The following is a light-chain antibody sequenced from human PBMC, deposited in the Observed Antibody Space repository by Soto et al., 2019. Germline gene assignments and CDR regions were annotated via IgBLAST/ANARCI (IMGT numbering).Light chain of an antibody. J-gene: IGKJ4*01. V-gene: IGKV1-39*01. CDR3: QQSFTTPLT. CDR2: VAS. Sequence: DIQMTQSPSSLSASVGDRVTITCRAGQGIGRFLNWHQQKPGRAPNVLINVASTLRSGVPSRFSGSGSGTDFNLTINSLDPEDFATYFCQQSFTTPLTFGGGTKVDIK. CDR1: QGIGRF.